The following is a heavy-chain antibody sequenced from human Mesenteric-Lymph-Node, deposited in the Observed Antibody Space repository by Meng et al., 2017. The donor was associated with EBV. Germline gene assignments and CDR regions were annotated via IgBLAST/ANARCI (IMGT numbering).Heavy chain of an antibody. Sequence: LVKSSETXXLTCTVSVXXXSSSSXYWGWIRQPPGQGLEWIGSFYYSGSTYYNPSLKSRVTISEHTSKNQFSLKLSSVTAADTAVYYCARVLLRGVILLWGQGTLVTVSS. CDR2: FYYSGST. J-gene: IGHJ4*02. D-gene: IGHD3-10*01. CDR1: VXXXSSSSXY. CDR3: ARVLLRGVILL. V-gene: IGHV4-39*07.